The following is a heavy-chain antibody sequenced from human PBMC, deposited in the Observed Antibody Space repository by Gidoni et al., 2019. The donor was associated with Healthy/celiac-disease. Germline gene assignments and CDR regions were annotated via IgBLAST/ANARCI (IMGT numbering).Heavy chain of an antibody. CDR2: INHSGST. D-gene: IGHD2-15*01. CDR3: ARNVVAATPVGMDV. Sequence: QVPLQQWGAGLLKPSETMSLTCAVYGASFSGYYWRWIRQPPGRGLEWIGKINHSGSTNYNPSLKSRVTITVDTSKSQFYLKLSSVTAEDTAVYYCARNVVAATPVGMDVWGQGTTVTVSS. V-gene: IGHV4-34*01. J-gene: IGHJ6*02. CDR1: GASFSGYY.